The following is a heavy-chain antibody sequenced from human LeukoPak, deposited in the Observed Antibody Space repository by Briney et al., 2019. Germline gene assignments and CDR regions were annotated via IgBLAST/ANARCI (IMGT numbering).Heavy chain of an antibody. CDR1: GGSISSGSDY. CDR2: IYTRGST. J-gene: IGHJ4*02. D-gene: IGHD2-21*02. Sequence: SQTLSLTCTVSGGSISSGSDYWSWIRQPAGKGLEWIGRIYTRGSTNYNPSLKSRVTISVVTSKNQFSMKLSSVTAADTAVYYCARGAYCGGDCYLDYWGQGTLVTVSS. CDR3: ARGAYCGGDCYLDY. V-gene: IGHV4-61*02.